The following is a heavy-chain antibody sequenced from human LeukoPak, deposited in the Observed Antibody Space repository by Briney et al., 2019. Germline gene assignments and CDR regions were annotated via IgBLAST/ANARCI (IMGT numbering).Heavy chain of an antibody. V-gene: IGHV3-23*01. CDR1: GFTFSSYA. CDR2: VTASAGNT. Sequence: GGSLRHSCAASGFTFSSYAMSWVRQAPGKGLEWVSAVTASAGNTYYADSVKGRFTISRDNSKNTLYLQVNSLRAEDTAVYYCAKGDHYGSASTFKNGMDVWGQGTTVTVSS. D-gene: IGHD3-10*01. CDR3: AKGDHYGSASTFKNGMDV. J-gene: IGHJ6*02.